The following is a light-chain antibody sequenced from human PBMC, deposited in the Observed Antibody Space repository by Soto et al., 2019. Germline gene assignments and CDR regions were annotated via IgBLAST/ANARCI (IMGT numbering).Light chain of an antibody. CDR3: QQYNNWPRAT. J-gene: IGKJ4*01. CDR2: RAS. V-gene: IGKV3-15*01. CDR1: QTINSN. Sequence: IVMTQSPATLSLSPGERATLSCRASQTINSNLAWYQQKPGQAPRLFIFRASSRATGIPARFSGSGSGTEVNLTISSLQSEDLAVYYCQQYNNWPRATFGGGTKVETK.